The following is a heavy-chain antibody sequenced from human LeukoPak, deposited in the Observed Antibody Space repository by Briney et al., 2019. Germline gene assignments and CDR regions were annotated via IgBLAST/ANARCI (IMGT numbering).Heavy chain of an antibody. CDR3: ARGPYTHYDSSGDYYNWFDP. D-gene: IGHD3-22*01. Sequence: ASVKVSCKASGYTFASYDINWVRQATGQGLEWMGWMNPNSGNTGYAQKFQGRVTITMNTSISTAYMELSSLTSEDTAVYYCARGPYTHYDSSGDYYNWFDPWGQGTLGTVSS. CDR1: GYTFASYD. J-gene: IGHJ5*02. CDR2: MNPNSGNT. V-gene: IGHV1-8*03.